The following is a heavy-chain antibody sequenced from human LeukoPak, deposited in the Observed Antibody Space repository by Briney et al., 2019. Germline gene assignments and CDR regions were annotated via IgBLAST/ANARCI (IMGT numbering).Heavy chain of an antibody. CDR3: ARDARSAMIVVVTEGFDY. V-gene: IGHV3-9*01. D-gene: IGHD3-22*01. CDR1: GFTFDDYA. J-gene: IGHJ4*02. CDR2: INWNTNSI. Sequence: GRSLRLSCAASGFTFDDYAMHWVRQAPGKGLEWVSGINWNTNSIKYADSVKGRFTISRDNAKNSLYLQMNSLRAEDTAVYYCARDARSAMIVVVTEGFDYWGQGTLVTVSS.